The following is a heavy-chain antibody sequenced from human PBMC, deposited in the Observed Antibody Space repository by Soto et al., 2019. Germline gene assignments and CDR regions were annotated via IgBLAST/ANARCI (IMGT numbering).Heavy chain of an antibody. Sequence: SETLSLTCTVSGGSISSGDYCWGWIRQPPGKGLEWIGSIYYSGSTYYHPSLNSRVAISVDTSKNQFSLKLSSVTAADTAVYYCARVYYASGTYTYAFDIWGQGTMVTVSS. CDR3: ARVYYASGTYTYAFDI. V-gene: IGHV4-39*01. D-gene: IGHD3-10*01. J-gene: IGHJ3*02. CDR1: GGSISSGDYC. CDR2: IYYSGST.